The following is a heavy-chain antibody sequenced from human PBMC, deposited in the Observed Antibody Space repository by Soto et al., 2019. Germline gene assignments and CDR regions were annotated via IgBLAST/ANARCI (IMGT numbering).Heavy chain of an antibody. CDR2: INAGNGNT. V-gene: IGHV1-3*01. Sequence: ASLKVSCKSSGYAFTWVNIHWVRQAPGQRLEWMGWINAGNGNTKYSQKFQGRVTFTRDTSANTAYMELSSLISEDTAVYYCARPKDYDDCLDLWGQGTLVTVSS. D-gene: IGHD3-22*01. J-gene: IGHJ4*02. CDR3: ARPKDYDDCLDL. CDR1: GYAFTWVN.